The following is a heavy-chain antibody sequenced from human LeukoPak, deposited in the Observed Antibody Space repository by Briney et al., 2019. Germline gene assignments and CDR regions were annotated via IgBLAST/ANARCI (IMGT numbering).Heavy chain of an antibody. D-gene: IGHD3-22*01. Sequence: PGGSLRLSCAASGFTFSSYAMSWVRQAPGKGLEWVSAISGSGGSTYYADSVKGRFTISRDNSKNTLYLQMNSLRAEDTAVYHCAKVVGGYYYDSSGYFDYWGQGTLVTVSS. CDR3: AKVVGGYYYDSSGYFDY. V-gene: IGHV3-23*01. J-gene: IGHJ4*02. CDR2: ISGSGGST. CDR1: GFTFSSYA.